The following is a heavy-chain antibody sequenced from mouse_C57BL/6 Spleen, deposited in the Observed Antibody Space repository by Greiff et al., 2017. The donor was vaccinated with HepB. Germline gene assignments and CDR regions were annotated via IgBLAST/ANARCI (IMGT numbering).Heavy chain of an antibody. CDR3: ARRLPRNDAMGC. CDR2: ISDGGSYT. J-gene: IGHJ4*01. D-gene: IGHD2-1*01. V-gene: IGHV5-4*03. CDR1: GFTFSSYA. Sequence: EVLLVESGGGLVKPGGSLKLSCAASGFTFSSYAMSWVRQTPEKRLEWVATISDGGSYTYYPDNVKGRFTISRDNANNNLYLQMSQLKSEDSAMYYGARRLPRNDAMGCWGQGTSVTVSS.